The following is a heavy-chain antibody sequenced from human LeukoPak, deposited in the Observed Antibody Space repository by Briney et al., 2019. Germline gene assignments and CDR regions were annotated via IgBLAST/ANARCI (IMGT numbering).Heavy chain of an antibody. D-gene: IGHD3-10*01. J-gene: IGHJ6*02. Sequence: GRSLRLSCAASGFTFSSYAMHWVRQAPSKGLEWVAVISYDGSNKYYADSVKGRFTISRDNSKNTLYLQMNSLRAEDTAVYYCARDRYYGSAPSHYYYYGMDVWGQGTTVTVSS. CDR2: ISYDGSNK. CDR3: ARDRYYGSAPSHYYYYGMDV. CDR1: GFTFSSYA. V-gene: IGHV3-30-3*01.